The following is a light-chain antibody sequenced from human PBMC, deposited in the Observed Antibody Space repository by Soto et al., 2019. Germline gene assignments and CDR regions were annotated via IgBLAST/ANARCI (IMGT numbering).Light chain of an antibody. CDR1: QDVSRY. Sequence: EIVLTQSPATLSLSPGERATLSCRATQDVSRYLAWYQQKPGQSPSLLIYYASNRATGIPARFSGSGSGTDFTLTISILEPEDSAVYYCQQRSNWLFGPGTKVDIK. CDR2: YAS. V-gene: IGKV3-11*01. J-gene: IGKJ3*01. CDR3: QQRSNWL.